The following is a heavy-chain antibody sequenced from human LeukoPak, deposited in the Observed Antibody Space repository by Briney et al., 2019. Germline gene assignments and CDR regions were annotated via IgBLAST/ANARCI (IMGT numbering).Heavy chain of an antibody. CDR3: ARGRTSEFDY. Sequence: GGSLRLSCAVSGITFSTYSMNSVREAPGKGLEWVSSISSSSTYIYYADSVKGRFTISRDNAKNSLYLQMNSLRAEDTAVYYCARGRTSEFDYWGQGTLVTVSS. CDR1: GITFSTYS. CDR2: ISSSSTYI. V-gene: IGHV3-21*01. J-gene: IGHJ4*02. D-gene: IGHD1-7*01.